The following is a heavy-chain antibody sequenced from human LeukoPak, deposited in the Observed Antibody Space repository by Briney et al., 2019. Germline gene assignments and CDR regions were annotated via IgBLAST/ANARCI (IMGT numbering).Heavy chain of an antibody. V-gene: IGHV3-11*01. CDR1: GFTFSDYY. D-gene: IGHD6-13*01. CDR3: AKGTHSSSWHWFDS. CDR2: IDSSGDVI. J-gene: IGHJ5*01. Sequence: GGSLRLSCAASGFTFSDYYMTWIRQAPGKGLEWLSYIDSSGDVIYDADSVKGRFTISRDNAKNSVFLQMNSLRAEGTAVYYCAKGTHSSSWHWFDSWGQGTLVTVSS.